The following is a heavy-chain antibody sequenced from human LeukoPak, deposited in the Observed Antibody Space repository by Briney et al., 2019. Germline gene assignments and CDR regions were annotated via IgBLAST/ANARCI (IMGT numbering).Heavy chain of an antibody. J-gene: IGHJ4*02. CDR3: ASFWSSSIAAAGFDY. CDR1: GGSISSGDYY. Sequence: PSETLSLTCTVSGGSISSGDYYWSWIRQPPGKGLEWIGYIYYSGSTYYNPSLKSRVTISVDTSKNQFSLKLSSVTAADTAVYYCASFWSSSIAAAGFDYWGQGTLVTVSS. V-gene: IGHV4-30-4*01. CDR2: IYYSGST. D-gene: IGHD6-13*01.